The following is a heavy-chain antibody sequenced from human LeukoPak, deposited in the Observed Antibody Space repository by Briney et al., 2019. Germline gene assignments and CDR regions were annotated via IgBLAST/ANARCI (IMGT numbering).Heavy chain of an antibody. D-gene: IGHD6-13*01. CDR3: ARCTAAARDFDY. J-gene: IGHJ4*02. CDR2: VYHSGST. CDR1: GGSISSGGYY. Sequence: SQTLSLTCTVSGGSISSGGYYWSWIRQPPGKGLEWLGCVYHSGSTYYNPSHKSRLSISLDRSKNQFSLKLSSVTAADTAVYYCARCTAAARDFDYWGQGTPVTVSS. V-gene: IGHV4-30-2*01.